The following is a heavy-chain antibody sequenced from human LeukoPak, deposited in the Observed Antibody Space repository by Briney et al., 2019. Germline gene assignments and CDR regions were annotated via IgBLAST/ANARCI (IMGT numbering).Heavy chain of an antibody. D-gene: IGHD3-22*01. V-gene: IGHV4-39*07. CDR1: GGSISSYY. Sequence: SETLSLTCTVSGGSISSYYWGWIRQPPGKGLEWIGSIYYSGSTYYNPSLKSRVTISVDTSKNQFSLKLSSVTAADTAVYYCARGRNYYDSSGYTDVWGKGTTVTVSS. CDR2: IYYSGST. J-gene: IGHJ6*04. CDR3: ARGRNYYDSSGYTDV.